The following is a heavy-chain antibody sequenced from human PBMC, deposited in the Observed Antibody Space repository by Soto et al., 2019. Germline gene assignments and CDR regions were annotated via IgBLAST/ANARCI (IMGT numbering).Heavy chain of an antibody. CDR3: ARDRDEQLGPYFDY. D-gene: IGHD6-6*01. CDR2: IIPIFGTA. V-gene: IGHV1-69*13. J-gene: IGHJ4*02. CDR1: GGTFSSYA. Sequence: ASVKVSCKASGGTFSSYAISWVRQAPGQGLEWMGGIIPIFGTANYAQKFQGRVTITADESTSTAYMELSSLRSEDTAVYYCARDRDEQLGPYFDYWGQGTLVTVSS.